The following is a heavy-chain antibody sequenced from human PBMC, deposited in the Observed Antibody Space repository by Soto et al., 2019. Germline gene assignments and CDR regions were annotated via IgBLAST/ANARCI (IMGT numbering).Heavy chain of an antibody. V-gene: IGHV4-4*07. Sequence: SETLSLTCTVSGGSISSYYWSWIRQPAGKGLEWIGRIYTTGSTNYNPSLKSRVTMSVDTSKNHFSLKLRSVTAADTAVYYCARVGMVGTVLGYWFDPSGQGALVTVYS. CDR3: ARVGMVGTVLGYWFDP. CDR1: GGSISSYY. D-gene: IGHD6-19*01. J-gene: IGHJ5*02. CDR2: IYTTGST.